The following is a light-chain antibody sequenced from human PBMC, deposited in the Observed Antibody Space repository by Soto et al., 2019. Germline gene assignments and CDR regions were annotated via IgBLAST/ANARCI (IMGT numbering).Light chain of an antibody. CDR3: QVWDSDILHHV. J-gene: IGLJ1*01. V-gene: IGLV3-21*02. CDR1: NIGTKT. Sequence: PVSVAPGQTARITCAGSNIGTKTVHWFQQRPGQAPVLVVFDDSHRPSGIPERFSGSNSGSTATLTISRVEAGDGADYYCQVWDSDILHHVFGSGTKV. CDR2: DDS.